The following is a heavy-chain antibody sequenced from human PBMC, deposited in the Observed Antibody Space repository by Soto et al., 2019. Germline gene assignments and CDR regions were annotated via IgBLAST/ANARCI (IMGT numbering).Heavy chain of an antibody. CDR2: IYYSGST. CDR1: GGSISSGGYY. D-gene: IGHD4-17*01. Sequence: QVQLQESGPGLVKPSQTLSLTCTVSGGSISSGGYYWSWIRQHPGKGQEWIGYIYYSGSTYYNPSLKSRVTISVDTSKNQFSLKLSSVTAADTAVYYCARPRFVTVTTSWYFDLWGRGTLVTVSS. V-gene: IGHV4-31*03. J-gene: IGHJ2*01. CDR3: ARPRFVTVTTSWYFDL.